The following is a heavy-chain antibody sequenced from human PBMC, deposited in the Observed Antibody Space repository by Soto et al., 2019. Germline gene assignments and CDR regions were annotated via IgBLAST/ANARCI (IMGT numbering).Heavy chain of an antibody. CDR2: ISYDGSNK. J-gene: IGHJ6*02. D-gene: IGHD3-3*01. CDR1: GFTFSSYG. V-gene: IGHV3-30*18. Sequence: QVQLVESGGGVVQPGRSLRLSCAASGFTFSSYGMHWVRQAPGKGLEWVAVISYDGSNKYYADSVKGRFTISRDNSKNKLYLQMNSLRAEDTAVYYCAKDLSWSGFGNPRGRYYGMDVWGQGTTVTVSS. CDR3: AKDLSWSGFGNPRGRYYGMDV.